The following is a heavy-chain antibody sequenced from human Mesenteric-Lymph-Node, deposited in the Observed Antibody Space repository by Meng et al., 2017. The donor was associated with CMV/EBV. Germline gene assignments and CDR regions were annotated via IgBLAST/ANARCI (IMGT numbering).Heavy chain of an antibody. CDR1: ISSGDYY. J-gene: IGHJ4*02. V-gene: IGHV4-30-4*08. D-gene: IGHD2-2*01. CDR3: ARVGYCGSTSCSSYYFDY. Sequence: ISSGDYYWSWIRQPPGKGLEWIGYIYYSGSTYYNPSLKSRVTISVDTSKNQFSLKLSSVTATDTAVYYCARVGYCGSTSCSSYYFDYWGQGTLVTVSS. CDR2: IYYSGST.